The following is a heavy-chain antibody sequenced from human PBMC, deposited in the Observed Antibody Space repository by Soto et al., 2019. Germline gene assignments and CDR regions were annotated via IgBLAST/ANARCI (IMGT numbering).Heavy chain of an antibody. Sequence: GESLKISCKGSGYSFTSYWISWVRQMPGKGLEWMGRIDPSDSYTNYSPSFQGHVTISADKSISTAYLQWSSLKASDTAMYYCARQGCSGGSCYDFDYWGQGTLVTVSS. V-gene: IGHV5-10-1*01. CDR2: IDPSDSYT. D-gene: IGHD2-15*01. J-gene: IGHJ4*02. CDR1: GYSFTSYW. CDR3: ARQGCSGGSCYDFDY.